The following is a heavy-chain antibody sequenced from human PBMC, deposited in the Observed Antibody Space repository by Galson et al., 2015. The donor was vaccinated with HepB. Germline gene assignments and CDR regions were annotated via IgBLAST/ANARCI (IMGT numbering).Heavy chain of an antibody. CDR3: ARDQVLWFGEPAGYGMDV. V-gene: IGHV3-48*03. CDR1: GFTFSSYE. D-gene: IGHD3-10*01. CDR2: ISSSGSTI. Sequence: SLRLSCAASGFTFSSYEMNWVRQAPGKGLEWVSYISSSGSTIYYADSVKGRFTISRDKAKNSLHLQMNSLRAEDTAVYYCARDQVLWFGEPAGYGMDVWGQGTTVTVSS. J-gene: IGHJ6*02.